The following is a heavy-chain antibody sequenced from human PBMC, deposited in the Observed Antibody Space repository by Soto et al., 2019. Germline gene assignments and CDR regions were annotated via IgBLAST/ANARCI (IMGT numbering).Heavy chain of an antibody. CDR1: VGSISSSSYY. Sequence: TLSLTCTVSVGSISSSSYYWGWIRQPPGKGLEWIGSIYYSGSTYYNPSLKSRVTISVDTSKNQFSLKLSSVTAADTAVYYCARRMGFDYWGQGTLVTVSS. J-gene: IGHJ4*02. V-gene: IGHV4-39*01. CDR3: ARRMGFDY. CDR2: IYYSGST.